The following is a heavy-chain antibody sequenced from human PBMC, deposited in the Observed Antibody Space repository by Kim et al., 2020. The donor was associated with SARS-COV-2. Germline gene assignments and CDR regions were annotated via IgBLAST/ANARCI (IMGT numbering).Heavy chain of an antibody. CDR1: GFTFSNYA. V-gene: IGHV3-23*01. CDR3: ARRANVASGKTYFDY. CDR2: ISGGGVTT. J-gene: IGHJ4*02. D-gene: IGHD6-13*01. Sequence: GGSLRLSCGASGFTFSNYAMSWVRQAPGKGPEWVSIISGGGVTTNYADSVKGRFTISRDNSRNVLYLQMNSLTAEDTAEYYCARRANVASGKTYFDYWGQGTLVTVSS.